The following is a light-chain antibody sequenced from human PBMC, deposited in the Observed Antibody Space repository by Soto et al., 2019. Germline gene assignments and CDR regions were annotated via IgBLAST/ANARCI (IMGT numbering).Light chain of an antibody. V-gene: IGLV2-23*01. Sequence: QSALAQPASVSGSPGQSITISCTGSSSDIGGFVLVSWYRHHPGEAPKLIIFEGSKRPSGVSSHLSGSKSGNTASLTISGLQAEDEAGYYCCAYAGGDHVFVFGAGTKVTVL. CDR3: CAYAGGDHVFV. J-gene: IGLJ1*01. CDR2: EGS. CDR1: SSDIGGFVL.